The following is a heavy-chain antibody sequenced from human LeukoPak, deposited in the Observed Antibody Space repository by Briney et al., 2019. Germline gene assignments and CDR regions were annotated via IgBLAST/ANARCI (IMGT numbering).Heavy chain of an antibody. D-gene: IGHD4-17*01. J-gene: IGHJ3*02. V-gene: IGHV4-34*01. Sequence: GSLRLSCAASGFTFSSYGMHWVRQPPGKGLEWIGEINHSGSTNYNPSLKSRVTISLDTSKNQFSLKLSSVTAADTGVYHCARRSLRSRAFDIWGQGTMVTVSS. CDR2: INHSGST. CDR3: ARRSLRSRAFDI. CDR1: GFTFSSYG.